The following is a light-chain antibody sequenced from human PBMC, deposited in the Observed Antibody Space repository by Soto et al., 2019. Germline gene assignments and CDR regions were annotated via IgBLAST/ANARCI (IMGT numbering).Light chain of an antibody. V-gene: IGKV3-20*01. CDR3: QQYAGLPYT. CDR1: QSVSSSY. J-gene: IGKJ2*01. CDR2: GAS. Sequence: EIVLTQSPGTLSLSPGERATLSCRARQSVSSSYLAWYQQKPGQAPRLLIYGASSRATGIPDRFSGSGSGTDFTLTISRLEPEDFAVYYCQQYAGLPYTFGQGTKLEIK.